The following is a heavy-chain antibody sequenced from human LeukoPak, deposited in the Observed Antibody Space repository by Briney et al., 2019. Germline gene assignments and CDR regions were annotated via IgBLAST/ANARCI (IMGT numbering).Heavy chain of an antibody. D-gene: IGHD1-26*01. Sequence: GGSLRLSCAASGFTFSSYAMHWVRQAPGKGLEWVAVTPYDGSNKYYADSVKGRFTISRDNSKNTLYLQMNSLRAEDTAVYYCARESSGSYYYGMDVWGQGTTVTVSS. J-gene: IGHJ6*02. V-gene: IGHV3-30*04. CDR3: ARESSGSYYYGMDV. CDR2: TPYDGSNK. CDR1: GFTFSSYA.